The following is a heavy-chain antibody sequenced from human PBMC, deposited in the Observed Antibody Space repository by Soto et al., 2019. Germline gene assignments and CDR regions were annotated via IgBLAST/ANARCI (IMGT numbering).Heavy chain of an antibody. CDR2: IRYDGSNK. V-gene: IGHV3-33*01. Sequence: QVQLVESGGGVVQPGRSLRLSCAASGFTFSSYGMHWVRQAPGKGLEWVAVIRYDGSNKYYADSVKGRFTISRDNSKNTLYLQMNSLRAEDTAVYYCARDGAVRYYYEPGFDYWGQGTLVTVSS. CDR3: ARDGAVRYYYEPGFDY. CDR1: GFTFSSYG. D-gene: IGHD3-22*01. J-gene: IGHJ4*02.